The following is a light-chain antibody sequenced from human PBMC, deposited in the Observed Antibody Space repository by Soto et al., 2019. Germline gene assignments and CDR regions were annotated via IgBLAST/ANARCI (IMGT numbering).Light chain of an antibody. CDR1: SSNIGAGYD. CDR2: GNT. Sequence: QSVLTQPPSVSGAPGQRVTTSCTGSSSNIGAGYDVHWYQHLPGTAPKLLIYGNTNRPSGVPDRFSGSKSGTSASLAITGLQAEDEADYYCQAYDSSLSGFYVFGTGTKVTVL. CDR3: QAYDSSLSGFYV. J-gene: IGLJ1*01. V-gene: IGLV1-40*01.